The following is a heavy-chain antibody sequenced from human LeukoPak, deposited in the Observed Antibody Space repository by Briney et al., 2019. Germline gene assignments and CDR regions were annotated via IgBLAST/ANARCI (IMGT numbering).Heavy chain of an antibody. CDR1: GFTFSSYG. Sequence: GGSLRLSCAASGFTFSSYGMHWVRQAPGKGLEWVAFMRYDGSNKYYADSVKGRFTISRDNSKNTLYLQMNSLRAEDTAVYYCAKDLDYYGSGTYPTDYWGQGTLVTVSS. CDR2: MRYDGSNK. J-gene: IGHJ4*02. CDR3: AKDLDYYGSGTYPTDY. V-gene: IGHV3-30*02. D-gene: IGHD3-10*01.